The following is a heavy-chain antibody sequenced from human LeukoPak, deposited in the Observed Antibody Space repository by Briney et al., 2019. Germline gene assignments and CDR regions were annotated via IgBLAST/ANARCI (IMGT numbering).Heavy chain of an antibody. CDR3: ARAWQWLPLDS. Sequence: SETLSLTCTLSGRSISSYYWSWIRQPAGKGLEWIGLIHTSGSTNYNPSLQSRVIMSVDTSKNQFSLEVTSVTGADAAVYFCARAWQWLPLDSWGQGRQVSVSS. V-gene: IGHV4-4*07. CDR2: IHTSGST. D-gene: IGHD6-19*01. J-gene: IGHJ4*02. CDR1: GRSISSYY.